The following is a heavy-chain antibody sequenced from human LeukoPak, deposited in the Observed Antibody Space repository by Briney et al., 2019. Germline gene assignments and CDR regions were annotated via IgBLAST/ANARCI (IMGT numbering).Heavy chain of an antibody. D-gene: IGHD6-13*01. CDR1: GYTFTGYY. J-gene: IGHJ4*02. V-gene: IGHV1-2*02. Sequence: EASVKVSCKASGYTFTGYYMHWVRQAPGQGLEWMGWINPNSGGTNYAQKFQGRVTMTRDTSISTAYMELSRLRSDDTAVYYCARAHSSSWSSIDYWGQGTLVTVSS. CDR2: INPNSGGT. CDR3: ARAHSSSWSSIDY.